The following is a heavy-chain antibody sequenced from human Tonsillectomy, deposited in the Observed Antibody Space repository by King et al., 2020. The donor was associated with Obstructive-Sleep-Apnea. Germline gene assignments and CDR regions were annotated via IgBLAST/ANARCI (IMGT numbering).Heavy chain of an antibody. V-gene: IGHV3-23*04. CDR3: AKVSYGGGYNYGYFEY. J-gene: IGHJ4*02. CDR2: ISGSGYST. CDR1: EFTFGSYG. Sequence: DVQLVESGGGLVQPGGSLRLSCAASEFTFGSYGMSWVRQAPGKGLEWVSGISGSGYSTNYADSVKGRFTISRDNSKNTLYLQMNSLRAEDTAVYYCAKVSYGGGYNYGYFEYWGQGTRVTVSS. D-gene: IGHD5-18*01.